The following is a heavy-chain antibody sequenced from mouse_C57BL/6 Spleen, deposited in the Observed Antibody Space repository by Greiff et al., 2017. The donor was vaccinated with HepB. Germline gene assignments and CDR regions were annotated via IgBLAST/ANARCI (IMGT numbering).Heavy chain of an antibody. CDR3: ANDYDKGFAY. D-gene: IGHD2-4*01. CDR1: GYAFTNYL. V-gene: IGHV1-54*01. J-gene: IGHJ3*01. Sequence: VMLVESGAELVRPGTSVKVSCKASGYAFTNYLIEWVKQRPGQGLEWCGVINPGSGGTNYNEKFKDKVTLTADKSSSTAYMQLSSLTSEDSASYFCANDYDKGFAYWGQGTLVTVSA. CDR2: INPGSGGT.